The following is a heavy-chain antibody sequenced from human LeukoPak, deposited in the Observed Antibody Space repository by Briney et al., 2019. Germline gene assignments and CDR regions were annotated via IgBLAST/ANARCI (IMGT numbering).Heavy chain of an antibody. CDR2: ISRSSSYI. Sequence: PGGSLRLSCAASGFALRSYSMNWVRQSPGKGLEWVSSISRSSSYIWYADSVRGRFTISRDNAKNSLYLQMNSLRAEDTAVYYCAKSGSATWNYWGQGTLITVSS. V-gene: IGHV3-21*04. J-gene: IGHJ4*02. CDR3: AKSGSATWNY. D-gene: IGHD2-2*01. CDR1: GFALRSYS.